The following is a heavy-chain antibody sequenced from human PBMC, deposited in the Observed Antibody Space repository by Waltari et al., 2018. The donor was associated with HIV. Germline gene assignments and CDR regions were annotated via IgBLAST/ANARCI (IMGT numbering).Heavy chain of an antibody. D-gene: IGHD1-1*01. CDR2: ISYDGSNK. J-gene: IGHJ4*02. CDR1: GLSFSTSC. Sequence: QAQLVESGGGVVQPGRSLRLLCAGSGLSFSTSCLHSVRQAPGKGLEWVAVISYDGSNKYYADSVKGRFTISRDNSKNTLYLQMNSLRAEDTAVYYCAKDKGGVTYIFDYWGQGTLVTVSS. CDR3: AKDKGGVTYIFDY. V-gene: IGHV3-30*18.